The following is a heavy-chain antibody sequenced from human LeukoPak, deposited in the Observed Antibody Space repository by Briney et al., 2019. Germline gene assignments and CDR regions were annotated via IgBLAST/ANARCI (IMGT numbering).Heavy chain of an antibody. V-gene: IGHV4-34*01. CDR3: ARGRSAYYYGSGSYDPPATFDY. CDR1: GGSFSGYY. J-gene: IGHJ4*02. Sequence: SETLSLTCAVYGGSFSGYYWSWIRQPPGKGLEWIGEINHSGSTNYNPSLKSRVTISVDTSKNQFSLKLSSVTAADTAVYYCARGRSAYYYGSGSYDPPATFDYWGQGTLVTVSS. CDR2: INHSGST. D-gene: IGHD3-10*01.